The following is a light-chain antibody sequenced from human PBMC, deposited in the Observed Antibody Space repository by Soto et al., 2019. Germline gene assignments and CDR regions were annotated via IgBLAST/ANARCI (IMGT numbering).Light chain of an antibody. V-gene: IGLV1-51*02. J-gene: IGLJ1*01. CDR3: GTWDSSLIAL. Sequence: QSVLTQPPSVSAAPGQKVTISCSGNSSNIGSNDVSWYQQLPGKAPKLLIYENSQRPSGIPDRFSGSKSGTLATLGITGLQTGDEADYYCGTWDSSLIALFGTGTKLTVL. CDR2: ENS. CDR1: SSNIGSND.